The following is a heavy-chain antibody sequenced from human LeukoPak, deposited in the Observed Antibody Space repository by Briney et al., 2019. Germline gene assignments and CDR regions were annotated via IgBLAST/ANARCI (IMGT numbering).Heavy chain of an antibody. D-gene: IGHD6-19*01. CDR2: IKQDGSEK. V-gene: IGHV3-7*01. CDR3: ARVLTAAVAGGGEYALDI. CDR1: GFTFSSYW. Sequence: GGSLRLSCAASGFTFSSYWMSWVRQAPGKGLEWVANIKQDGSEKYYVDSVKGRFTISRDNAKNSLYLQMNSLRAEDTAVYYCARVLTAAVAGGGEYALDIWRQGTMVTVPS. J-gene: IGHJ3*02.